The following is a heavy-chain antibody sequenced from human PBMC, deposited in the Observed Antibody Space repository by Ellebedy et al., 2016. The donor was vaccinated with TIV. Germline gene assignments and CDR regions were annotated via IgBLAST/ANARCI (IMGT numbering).Heavy chain of an antibody. J-gene: IGHJ4*02. CDR1: GGTFSSYA. Sequence: ASVKVSXXASGGTFSSYAISWVRQAPGQGLEWMGIINPSGGSTSYAQKFQGRVTMTTDTSTSTAYMELRSLRSDDTAVYYCARDMGGRTVTTSFDYWGQGTLVTVSS. D-gene: IGHD4-17*01. V-gene: IGHV1-46*01. CDR2: INPSGGST. CDR3: ARDMGGRTVTTSFDY.